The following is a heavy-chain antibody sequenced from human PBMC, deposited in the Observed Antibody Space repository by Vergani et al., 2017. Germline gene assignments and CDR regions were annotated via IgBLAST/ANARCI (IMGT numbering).Heavy chain of an antibody. Sequence: QVQLVQSGAEVKKPGASVKVSCKASGYTFTSYGISWVRQAPGQGLEWMGWISAYNGNTNYAQKLQGRVTMTTDTSTSTAYMELRSLRSDDTAVYYCAREVSSSWYGHYYYYYYMDVWGKGTTVTVSS. V-gene: IGHV1-18*01. CDR3: AREVSSSWYGHYYYYYYMDV. CDR1: GYTFTSYG. J-gene: IGHJ6*03. CDR2: ISAYNGNT. D-gene: IGHD6-13*01.